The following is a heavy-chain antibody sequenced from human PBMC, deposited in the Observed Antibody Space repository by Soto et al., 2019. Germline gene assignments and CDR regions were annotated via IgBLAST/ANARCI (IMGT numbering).Heavy chain of an antibody. V-gene: IGHV1-18*01. J-gene: IGHJ4*02. CDR3: ARQASTDDCHGGSCYLGY. CDR1: GYTFNSFG. CDR2: ISANNGNT. Sequence: QVQLVQSGAEVKQPGASVKVSCRTSGYTFNSFGISWVRQAPGQGLEWMGWISANNGNTNYAQRLQGRVTMTTDTSTSTAYMELRSLRSDDTAVYYCARQASTDDCHGGSCYLGYWGQGTLVTVSS. D-gene: IGHD2-15*01.